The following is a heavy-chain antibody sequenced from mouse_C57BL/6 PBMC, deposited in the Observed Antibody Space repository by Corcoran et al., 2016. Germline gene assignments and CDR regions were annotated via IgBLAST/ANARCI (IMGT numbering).Heavy chain of an antibody. D-gene: IGHD1-1*01. CDR2: INPNNGGT. V-gene: IGHV1-26*01. Sequence: EVQLQQSGPELVKPGASVKISCKASGYTFTDYYMNWVKQSHGKSLEWIGDINPNNGGTSYNQKFKGKATLTVDKSSSTAYMELRSLTSEDSAVYYCAVYGSSLYYFDYWGQGTTLTVSS. J-gene: IGHJ2*01. CDR3: AVYGSSLYYFDY. CDR1: GYTFTDYY.